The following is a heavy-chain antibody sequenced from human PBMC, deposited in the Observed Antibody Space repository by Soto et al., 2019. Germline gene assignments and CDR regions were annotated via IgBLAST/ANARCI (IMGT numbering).Heavy chain of an antibody. CDR3: ARSSRVVVITPGDWFDP. D-gene: IGHD3-22*01. J-gene: IGHJ5*02. CDR1: GYTFTGYY. CDR2: INPNSGGT. Sequence: GASVKVSCKASGYTFTGYYMHWVRQAPGQGLEWMGWINPNSGGTNYAQKFQGWVTMTRDTSISTAYMELSRLRSDDTAVYYCARSSRVVVITPGDWFDPWGQGTLVTVSS. V-gene: IGHV1-2*04.